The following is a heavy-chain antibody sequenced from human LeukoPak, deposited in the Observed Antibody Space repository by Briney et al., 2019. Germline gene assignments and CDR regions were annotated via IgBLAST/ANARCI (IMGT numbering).Heavy chain of an antibody. D-gene: IGHD1-26*01. J-gene: IGHJ6*03. V-gene: IGHV3-15*01. CDR1: GFTFSDHY. Sequence: GGSLRLSCAASGFTFSDHYMDWVRQAPGKGLEWVGRIKSKTDGGTTDYAAPVKGRFTISRDDSKNTLYLQMNSLKTEDTAVYYCTTDPFVPGGSYYYYYMDVWGKGTTVTVSS. CDR2: IKSKTDGGTT. CDR3: TTDPFVPGGSYYYYYMDV.